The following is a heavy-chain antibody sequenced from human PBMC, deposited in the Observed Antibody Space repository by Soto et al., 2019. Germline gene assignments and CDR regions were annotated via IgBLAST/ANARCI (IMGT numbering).Heavy chain of an antibody. CDR2: IKAYSGNT. D-gene: IGHD4-17*01. Sequence: QLQLVQSGAEAKKPGASVKVSCKASGYNFPTSTISWVRQAPGQGLEWMGWIKAYSGNTNYVQKLQGRVTMTTDTSTNTAYMELRSLTTDDTALYYCAIADYGDDDYWGQGTLVTVSS. CDR1: GYNFPTST. CDR3: AIADYGDDDY. V-gene: IGHV1-18*01. J-gene: IGHJ4*02.